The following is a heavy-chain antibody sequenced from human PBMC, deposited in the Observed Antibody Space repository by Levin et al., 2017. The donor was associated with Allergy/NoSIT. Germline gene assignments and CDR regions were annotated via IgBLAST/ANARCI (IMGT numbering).Heavy chain of an antibody. CDR2: INPNSGGT. J-gene: IGHJ3*02. Sequence: GESLKISCKASGYTFTGYYMHWVRQAPGQGLEWMGWINPNSGGTNYAQKFQGRVTMTRDTSISTAYMELSRLRSDDTAVYYCAPGKGYPYAFDIWGQGTMVTVSS. D-gene: IGHD5-18*01. CDR1: GYTFTGYY. CDR3: APGKGYPYAFDI. V-gene: IGHV1-2*02.